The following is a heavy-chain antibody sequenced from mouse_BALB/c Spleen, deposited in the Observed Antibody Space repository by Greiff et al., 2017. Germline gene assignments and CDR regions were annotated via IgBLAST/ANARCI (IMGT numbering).Heavy chain of an antibody. J-gene: IGHJ4*01. Sequence: EVKVVESGGGLVQPGGSLKLSCAASGFTFSSYTMSWVRQTPEKRLEWVAYISNGGGSTYYPDTVKGRFTISRDNAKNTLYLQMSSLKSEDTAMYYCARHDGYYYFDYWGQGTSVTVSS. CDR2: ISNGGGST. V-gene: IGHV5-12-2*01. CDR1: GFTFSSYT. D-gene: IGHD2-3*01. CDR3: ARHDGYYYFDY.